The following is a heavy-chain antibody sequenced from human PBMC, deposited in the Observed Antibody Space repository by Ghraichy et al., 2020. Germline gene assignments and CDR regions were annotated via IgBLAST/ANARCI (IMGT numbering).Heavy chain of an antibody. V-gene: IGHV3-43*02. CDR1: GFTFDDYA. J-gene: IGHJ3*02. CDR2: ISGDGGST. CDR3: ATAIYFDWLLKGAFDI. Sequence: GGSLRLSCAASGFTFDDYAMHWVRQAPGKGLEWVSLISGDGGSTYYADSVKGRFTISRDNSKNSLYLQMNSLRTEDTALYYCATAIYFDWLLKGAFDIWGQGTMVTVSS. D-gene: IGHD3-9*01.